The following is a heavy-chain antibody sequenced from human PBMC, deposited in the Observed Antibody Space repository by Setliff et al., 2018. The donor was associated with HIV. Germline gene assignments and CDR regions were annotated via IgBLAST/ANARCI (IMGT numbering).Heavy chain of an antibody. D-gene: IGHD6-19*01. CDR3: AKGGVGYSTGWYSLAFDI. V-gene: IGHV3-48*03. CDR1: GFTFSSYE. Sequence: GGSLRLSCAASGFTFSSYEMNWVRQAPGKGLEWASYISSGGNSIYYADSVKGRFTISRDDAKNSLYLQMNSLRAEDTAVYYCAKGGVGYSTGWYSLAFDIWGQGTMVTVSS. CDR2: ISSGGNSI. J-gene: IGHJ3*02.